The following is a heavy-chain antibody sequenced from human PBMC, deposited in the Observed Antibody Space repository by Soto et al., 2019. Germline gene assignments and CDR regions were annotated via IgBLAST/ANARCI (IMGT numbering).Heavy chain of an antibody. Sequence: SVKVSCKASGGTFSGYAISWVRQAPGQGLEWMGGIIPIFGTANYAQKFQGRVTLTADESTSTAYMELSSLRSEDTAVYYCAIPRYYYDSSGYFDYWGQGTLVTVS. D-gene: IGHD3-22*01. CDR1: GGTFSGYA. CDR2: IIPIFGTA. V-gene: IGHV1-69*13. J-gene: IGHJ4*02. CDR3: AIPRYYYDSSGYFDY.